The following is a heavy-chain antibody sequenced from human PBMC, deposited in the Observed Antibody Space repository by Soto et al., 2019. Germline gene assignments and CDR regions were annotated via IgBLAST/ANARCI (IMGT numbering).Heavy chain of an antibody. Sequence: QVQLVQSGAEVKKSGASVKVSCKPSGYSFSDYFIQWVRQAPGQGLEWVAWINPKTAATNYAKKFKGRVSVTWDTSSTTAYMELTSLRPDDTAVYYCARIKWGLNYYNGMDVWGQGTTVIDSS. CDR2: INPKTAAT. D-gene: IGHD1-26*01. CDR1: GYSFSDYF. V-gene: IGHV1-2*02. CDR3: ARIKWGLNYYNGMDV. J-gene: IGHJ6*02.